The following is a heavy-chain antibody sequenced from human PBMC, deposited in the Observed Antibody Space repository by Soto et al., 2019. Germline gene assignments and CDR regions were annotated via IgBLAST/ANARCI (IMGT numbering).Heavy chain of an antibody. Sequence: PLETLPLTCAVSGGSSISGGYCWSWIRQPPGKGLEWIGYIYHSGSTYYNPSLKSRVTISVDRSKNQFSLKLSSVTAADTAVYYCARGDYVGYGMDVWGQGTTLTVSS. CDR1: GGSSISGGYC. CDR3: ARGDYVGYGMDV. CDR2: IYHSGST. V-gene: IGHV4-30-2*01. J-gene: IGHJ6*02. D-gene: IGHD4-17*01.